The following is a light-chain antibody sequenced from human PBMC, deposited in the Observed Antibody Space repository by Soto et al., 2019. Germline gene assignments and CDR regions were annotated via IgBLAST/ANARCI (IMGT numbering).Light chain of an antibody. J-gene: IGKJ2*01. CDR2: AAS. Sequence: DIQMTQSPSSLSASVGDSVTITCRASQTISSYLNWYQQKPGKAPKLLIYAASSLQSGVPSMFSGSGSGTDFTLTISSLHPEDFATYYCQQSYSTPYTCGQGTKREIK. V-gene: IGKV1-39*01. CDR3: QQSYSTPYT. CDR1: QTISSY.